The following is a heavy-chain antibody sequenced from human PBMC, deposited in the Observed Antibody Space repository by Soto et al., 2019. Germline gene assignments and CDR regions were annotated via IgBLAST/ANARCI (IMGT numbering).Heavy chain of an antibody. Sequence: QITLKESGPTLVKPTQTLTLTCTFSGFSLSTSGVGVGWIRQPPGKALEWLALIYWDDDKRNSPSLKSRLTITKDTSKNQVVLTMTNMDPVDTATYYCAHTLWPAVPRAFDIWGQGTMVTVSS. J-gene: IGHJ3*02. CDR2: IYWDDDK. CDR3: AHTLWPAVPRAFDI. V-gene: IGHV2-5*02. CDR1: GFSLSTSGVG. D-gene: IGHD2-2*01.